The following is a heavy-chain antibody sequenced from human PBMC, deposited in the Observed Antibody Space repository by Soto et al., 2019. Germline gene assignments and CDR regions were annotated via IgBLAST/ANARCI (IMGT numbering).Heavy chain of an antibody. V-gene: IGHV3-74*01. CDR2: IDGVGTGT. CDR1: GFTFTNYW. CDR3: TTFFEY. Sequence: GGSLRLSCAASGFTFTNYWMHWVRQVPGKGLVWVSRIDGVGTGTSYSDSVRGRFTISRDNAENTLYLQMNSLSAEDTAVDYCTTFFEYWGQGCPGTVSS. J-gene: IGHJ4*02. D-gene: IGHD3-3*02.